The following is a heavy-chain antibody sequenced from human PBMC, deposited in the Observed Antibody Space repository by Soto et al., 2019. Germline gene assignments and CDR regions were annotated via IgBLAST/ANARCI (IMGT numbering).Heavy chain of an antibody. Sequence: EVQLLESGGGLVQPGGSLRLSCAASGFRLSDSAVRWVRQAPGKGLEWVSSLTVTGDSAFYSDSVKGRFTISRDISKSQLDLQMNSLRAEDTAAYYCAKNGCSYPACYPYDYYVDVWGRGTTVTVSS. CDR2: LTVTGDSA. CDR1: GFRLSDSA. V-gene: IGHV3-23*01. J-gene: IGHJ6*03. D-gene: IGHD2-15*01. CDR3: AKNGCSYPACYPYDYYVDV.